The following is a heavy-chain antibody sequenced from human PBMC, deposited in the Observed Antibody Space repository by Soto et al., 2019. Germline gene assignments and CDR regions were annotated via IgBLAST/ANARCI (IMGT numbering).Heavy chain of an antibody. V-gene: IGHV3-21*06. CDR1: GFTFTRYS. D-gene: IGHD1-1*01. CDR2: ISSTTNYI. CDR3: AIESDDRTSNVDY. Sequence: VQLVESGGGLVKPGGSLRLSCAASGFTFTRYSMNWVRQAPGKGLEWVSSISSTTNYIYYGDSMKGRFTISRDNAKNSRYVELNSLRVEDTALYYCAIESDDRTSNVDYWGQGTLVTVSS. J-gene: IGHJ4*02.